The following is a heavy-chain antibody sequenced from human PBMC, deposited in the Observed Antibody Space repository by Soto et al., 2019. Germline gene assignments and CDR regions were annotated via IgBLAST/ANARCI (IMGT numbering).Heavy chain of an antibody. J-gene: IGHJ4*02. D-gene: IGHD3-22*01. Sequence: GASVKVSCKASGYTFTSYAIHWVRQAPGHRFEWLGWINAGNGETRYPQEFQGRVTITVDTSTDTTYMELSSLRSEDTAVYYCASPPRYYYDSSAYYASYYCDYWGQGTLVTVSS. CDR3: ASPPRYYYDSSAYYASYYCDY. V-gene: IGHV1-3*01. CDR1: GYTFTSYA. CDR2: INAGNGET.